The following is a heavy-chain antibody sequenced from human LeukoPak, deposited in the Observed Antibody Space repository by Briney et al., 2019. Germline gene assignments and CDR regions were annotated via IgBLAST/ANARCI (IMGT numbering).Heavy chain of an antibody. CDR1: GGSFSGYY. Sequence: PSETLSLTCAVYGGSFSGYYWSWIRQPPGKGLEWIGEINHSGSTNYNPSLKSRVTISVDTSKNQFSLKLSSVTAADTAVYYCARGGYSGSYDGVYDYWGQGTLVTVSS. D-gene: IGHD1-26*01. CDR2: INHSGST. V-gene: IGHV4-34*01. CDR3: ARGGYSGSYDGVYDY. J-gene: IGHJ4*02.